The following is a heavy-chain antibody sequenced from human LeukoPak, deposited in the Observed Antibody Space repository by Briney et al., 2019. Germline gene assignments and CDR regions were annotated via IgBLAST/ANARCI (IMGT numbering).Heavy chain of an antibody. J-gene: IGHJ4*02. CDR2: ISGDAIYT. Sequence: GGSLRLSCAASGFTFSNYAMTWVRQAPGKGLQWVSAISGDAIYTYYLDSVKGRFTPSRDNSKNTLFLQMNSLRADDTAVYYCAKNYGTSRPFYDYWGQGIVVTVSS. V-gene: IGHV3-23*01. CDR1: GFTFSNYA. CDR3: AKNYGTSRPFYDY. D-gene: IGHD4-17*01.